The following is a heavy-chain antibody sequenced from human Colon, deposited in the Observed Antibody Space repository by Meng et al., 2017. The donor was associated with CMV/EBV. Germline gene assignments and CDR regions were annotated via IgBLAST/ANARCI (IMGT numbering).Heavy chain of an antibody. Sequence: GESLKISCAASGFTFSNYWMTWLRQAPGRGLELVAHIKEDGSEKYFVGSVKGRFTISRDNAKNSLYLQMNSLRAEDTAVYYRARDPFIKAFDIWGQGTMVTVSS. CDR1: GFTFSNYW. CDR2: IKEDGSEK. CDR3: ARDPFIKAFDI. V-gene: IGHV3-7*01. J-gene: IGHJ3*02.